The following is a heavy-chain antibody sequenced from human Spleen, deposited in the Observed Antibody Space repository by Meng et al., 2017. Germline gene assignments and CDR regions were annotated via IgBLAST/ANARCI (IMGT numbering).Heavy chain of an antibody. D-gene: IGHD2-2*01. V-gene: IGHV3-23*01. Sequence: GGSLRLSCATSGFSFSSYALKWFRQAPGKGLEWVSTISAGGLSTYYADTIKGRFTISRDNSKNTLYLQMNGLRAEDTAVYYCARDRVTYSSMSSDYWGQGTRVTGSS. CDR2: ISAGGLST. J-gene: IGHJ4*02. CDR1: GFSFSSYA. CDR3: ARDRVTYSSMSSDY.